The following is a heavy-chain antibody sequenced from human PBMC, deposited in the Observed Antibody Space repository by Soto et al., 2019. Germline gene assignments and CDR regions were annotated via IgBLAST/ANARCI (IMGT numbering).Heavy chain of an antibody. CDR1: GLTVAMDF. V-gene: IGHV3-53*01. Sequence: EVRLVESGGGLFQPGESLTLSCAASGLTVAMDFMSWVRQAPGKGPEWVAVFYDQGLTFYADSVKGRFIVSKDSAQRTLYLQMNSVRAEDTAIDYCTTRHYNYKGDDRGQGTQVTVSS. CDR3: TTRHYNYKGDD. J-gene: IGHJ4*02. D-gene: IGHD5-12*01. CDR2: FYDQGLT.